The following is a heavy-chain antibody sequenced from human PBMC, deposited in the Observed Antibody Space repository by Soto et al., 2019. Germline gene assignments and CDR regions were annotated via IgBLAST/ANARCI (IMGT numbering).Heavy chain of an antibody. CDR3: ARWQWDYGMDV. J-gene: IGHJ6*02. CDR2: ISSSGSTI. D-gene: IGHD2-8*01. CDR1: GFTFSTSS. Sequence: PGGSLRLSCAASGFTFSTSSMNWVRQAPGKGLEWVSYISSSGSTIYYADSVKGRFTISRDNAKNSLYLQMNSVRDGDTAVYHCARWQWDYGMDVWGQGTTVTVSS. V-gene: IGHV3-48*02.